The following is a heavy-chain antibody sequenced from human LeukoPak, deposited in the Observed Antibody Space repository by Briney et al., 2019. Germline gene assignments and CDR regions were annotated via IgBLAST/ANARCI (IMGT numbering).Heavy chain of an antibody. CDR2: IKQDGSEK. CDR1: GFTFSSYW. D-gene: IGHD3-16*01. Sequence: PGGSLRLSCAASGFTFSSYWMSWVRQAPGKGLEWVANIKQDGSEKYYVDSVKGRFTISRDNAKNSLYLQMNSLRAEDTAVYYCARRGIPPYYYYYMDVWGKGTTVTVSS. J-gene: IGHJ6*03. V-gene: IGHV3-7*01. CDR3: ARRGIPPYYYYYMDV.